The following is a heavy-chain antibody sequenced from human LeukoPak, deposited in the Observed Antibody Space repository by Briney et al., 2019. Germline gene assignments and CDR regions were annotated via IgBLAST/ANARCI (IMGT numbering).Heavy chain of an antibody. J-gene: IGHJ5*02. D-gene: IGHD2-2*01. V-gene: IGHV5-51*01. CDR3: ARHGCSTTSCAQFDP. CDR2: IYPGDSDT. Sequence: GESLRISCKGSGYSFTNYWIGWVRQMPGKGLEWMGIIYPGDSDTRYSPSFQGQVTISADKSISTAYLQWSSLKASDTAMYYCARHGCSTTSCAQFDPWGRGTLVTVSS. CDR1: GYSFTNYW.